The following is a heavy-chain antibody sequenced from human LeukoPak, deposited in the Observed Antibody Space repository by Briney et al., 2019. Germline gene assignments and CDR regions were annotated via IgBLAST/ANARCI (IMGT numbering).Heavy chain of an antibody. V-gene: IGHV3-21*01. D-gene: IGHD6-19*01. CDR3: ASAPVAGMEAG. CDR2: ISSSSSYI. CDR1: GFTFSSYS. Sequence: GGSLRLSCAASGFTFSSYSMNWVRQAPGKGLEWVSSISSSSSYIYYADSVKGRFTISRDNAKNPLYLQMNSLRAEDTAVYYCASAPVAGMEAGWGQGTLVTVSS. J-gene: IGHJ4*02.